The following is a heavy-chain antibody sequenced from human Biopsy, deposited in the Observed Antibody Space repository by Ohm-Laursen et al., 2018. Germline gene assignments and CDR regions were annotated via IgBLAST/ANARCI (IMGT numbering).Heavy chain of an antibody. J-gene: IGHJ6*02. CDR3: ARDSSRRAREGGMDV. CDR1: GFSVSSYD. V-gene: IGHV3-21*01. CDR2: ISETSSHI. Sequence: SLRLSCAASGFSVSSYDMNWVRQAPGKGLAWISYISETSSHIYDADSVRGRFTVARGIAKNSLYLQLNSLRVEDTAVYYCARDSSRRAREGGMDVWGQGTTATVSS. D-gene: IGHD6-6*01.